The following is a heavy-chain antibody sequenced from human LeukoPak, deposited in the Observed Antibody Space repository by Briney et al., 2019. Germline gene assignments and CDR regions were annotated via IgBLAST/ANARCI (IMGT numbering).Heavy chain of an antibody. CDR1: GGSISSSSYY. J-gene: IGHJ3*02. Sequence: SETLSLTCTVSGGSISSSSYYWGWIRQPPGKGLEWIGSIYYSGSTYYNPSLKSRVTISVDTSKNQFSLKLSSVTAADTAVYYCARSNFGGVIVFVDSAFDTWGQGTMVTVSS. V-gene: IGHV4-39*07. CDR3: ARSNFGGVIVFVDSAFDT. D-gene: IGHD3-16*02. CDR2: IYYSGST.